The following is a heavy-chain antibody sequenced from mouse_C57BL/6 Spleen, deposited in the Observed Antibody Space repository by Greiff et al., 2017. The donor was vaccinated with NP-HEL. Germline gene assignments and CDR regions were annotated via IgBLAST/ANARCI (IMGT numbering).Heavy chain of an antibody. D-gene: IGHD1-1*01. V-gene: IGHV1-50*01. CDR3: ARRIYYYGSSPYYAMDY. Sequence: VQLQQSGAELVKPGASVKLSCKASGYTFTSYWMQWVKQRPGQGLEWIGEIDPSDSYTNYNQKFKGKATLTVDTSSSTAYMQLSSLTSEDSAVYYCARRIYYYGSSPYYAMDYWGQGTSVTVSS. CDR1: GYTFTSYW. CDR2: IDPSDSYT. J-gene: IGHJ4*01.